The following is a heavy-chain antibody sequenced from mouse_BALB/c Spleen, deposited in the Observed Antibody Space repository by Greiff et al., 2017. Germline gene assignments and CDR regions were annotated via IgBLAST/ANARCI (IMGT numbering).Heavy chain of an antibody. D-gene: IGHD2-14*01. Sequence: EVQVVESGPSLVKPSQTLSLTCSVTGDSITSGYWNWIRKFPGNKLEYMGYISYSGSTYYNPSLKSRISITRDTSKNQYYLQLNSVTTEDTATYYCARGGRYDPYWYFDVWGAGTTVTVSS. V-gene: IGHV3-8*02. CDR1: GDSITSGY. CDR2: ISYSGST. CDR3: ARGGRYDPYWYFDV. J-gene: IGHJ1*01.